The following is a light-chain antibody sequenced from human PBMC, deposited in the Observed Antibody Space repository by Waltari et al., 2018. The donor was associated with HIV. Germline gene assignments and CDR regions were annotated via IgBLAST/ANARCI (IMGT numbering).Light chain of an antibody. Sequence: SYVLTQPPSVSVAPGKTARIPCGGNNIATKSVHWYQQKPGQAPVLVIYYDNDRPSGIPERFSGSNSGNTATLTISRVEAGDEADYYCQVWDSSSDHWVFGGGTQLTVL. V-gene: IGLV3-21*04. J-gene: IGLJ3*02. CDR1: NIATKS. CDR2: YDN. CDR3: QVWDSSSDHWV.